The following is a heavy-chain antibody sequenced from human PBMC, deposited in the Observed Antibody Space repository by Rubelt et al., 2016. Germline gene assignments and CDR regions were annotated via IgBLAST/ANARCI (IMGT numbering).Heavy chain of an antibody. D-gene: IGHD3-16*02. CDR1: SYG. V-gene: IGHV3-33*06. Sequence: SYGMHWVRQAPGKGLEWVAVIWSDGSNKYYADSVKGRFTISRDNSKNTLYLQMNSLRAEDTAVYYCAKDYDYVWGSYRYTGVLDYWGQGTLVTVSS. J-gene: IGHJ4*02. CDR3: AKDYDYVWGSYRYTGVLDY. CDR2: IWSDGSNK.